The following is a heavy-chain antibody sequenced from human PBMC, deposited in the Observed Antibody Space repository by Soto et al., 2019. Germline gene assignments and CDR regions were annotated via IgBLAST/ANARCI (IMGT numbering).Heavy chain of an antibody. CDR3: ARALLGAAIMPFEIGY. J-gene: IGHJ4*02. D-gene: IGHD1-26*01. V-gene: IGHV5-51*01. Sequence: PGESLKISCKGSGYSFTSYWIGWVRPMPGKGLEWMGIIYPGDSDTRYSPSFQGQVTISADKSISTAYLQWSSLKASDTAMYYCARALLGAAIMPFEIGYWGQGTLVTVSS. CDR1: GYSFTSYW. CDR2: IYPGDSDT.